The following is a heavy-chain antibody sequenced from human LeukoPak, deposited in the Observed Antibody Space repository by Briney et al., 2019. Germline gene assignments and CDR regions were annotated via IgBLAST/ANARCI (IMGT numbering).Heavy chain of an antibody. CDR2: VYSDGVT. CDR1: GITVSSYG. J-gene: IGHJ5*02. V-gene: IGHV3-66*02. Sequence: GGSLRLSCAASGITVSSYGMSWVRQAPGKGPEWVSLVYSDGVTRYADSVQGRFTISRDNSKNTVYLQMNNLRVEDTAVYHCVRDRAEGRAWVEFDPWGQGILVTVSS. CDR3: VRDRAEGRAWVEFDP.